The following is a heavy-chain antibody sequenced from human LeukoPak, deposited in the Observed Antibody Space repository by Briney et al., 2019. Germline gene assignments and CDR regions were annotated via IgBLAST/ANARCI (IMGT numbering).Heavy chain of an antibody. J-gene: IGHJ3*02. D-gene: IGHD1-26*01. CDR3: ACSMGAYSAFDI. CDR1: GYSISSGYY. Sequence: SETLSLTCTVSGYSISSGYYWGWIRQPPGKGLEWIGSIYHSGSTYYNPSLKSRVTISVDTSKNQFSLKLSSVTAADTAVYYCACSMGAYSAFDIWGQGTMVTVSS. V-gene: IGHV4-38-2*02. CDR2: IYHSGST.